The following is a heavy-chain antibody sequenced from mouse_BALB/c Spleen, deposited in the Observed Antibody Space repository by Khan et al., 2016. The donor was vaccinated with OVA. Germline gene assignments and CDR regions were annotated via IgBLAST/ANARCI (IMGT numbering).Heavy chain of an antibody. CDR1: GDSITSGY. Sequence: EVQLQESGPSLVKPSQTLSLTCSVTGDSITSGYWNWIRKFPGNKLEYMGYISYSGSTYYNPSLKSRISITRDTSKNQYYLQLNSVTTEDTATYYSAGYDYDYDGGFPYWGQGTLVTVSA. D-gene: IGHD2-4*01. J-gene: IGHJ3*01. CDR2: ISYSGST. CDR3: AGYDYDYDGGFPY. V-gene: IGHV3-8*02.